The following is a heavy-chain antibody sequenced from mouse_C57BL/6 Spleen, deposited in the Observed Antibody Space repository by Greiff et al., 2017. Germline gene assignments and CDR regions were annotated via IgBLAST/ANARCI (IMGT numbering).Heavy chain of an antibody. CDR2: IEPNSGGT. CDR1: GYTFTSYW. Sequence: QVQLQQSGAELGKPGASGELSCKASGYTFTSYWMHWVKQRPGRGREGIGRIEPNSGGTKYNEKFKSKATLTVDKPSRTAYMQLSSLTSEDAAVYYCARSNSNGFAYWGQGTLVTVSA. D-gene: IGHD2-5*01. J-gene: IGHJ3*01. CDR3: ARSNSNGFAY. V-gene: IGHV1-72*01.